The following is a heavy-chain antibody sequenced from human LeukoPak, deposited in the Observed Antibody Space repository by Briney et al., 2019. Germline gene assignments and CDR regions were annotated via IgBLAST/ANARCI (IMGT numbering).Heavy chain of an antibody. Sequence: GRSLRLSCAASGFTFSSYGMHWVRQAPGKGLEWVAVIWYDGSNKYYADSVKGRFTISRDNSKNTLYLQMNSLRAEDTAVYYCAKGQTYYDFWSGSSEPDYWGQGTLVTVSS. D-gene: IGHD3-3*01. CDR2: IWYDGSNK. CDR1: GFTFSSYG. CDR3: AKGQTYYDFWSGSSEPDY. V-gene: IGHV3-33*06. J-gene: IGHJ4*02.